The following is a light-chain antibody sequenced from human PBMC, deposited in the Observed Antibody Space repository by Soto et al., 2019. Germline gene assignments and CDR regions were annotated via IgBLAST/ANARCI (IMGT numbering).Light chain of an antibody. J-gene: IGKJ5*01. CDR3: QKYNSALT. V-gene: IGKV1-33*01. CDR1: QDISNH. Sequence: DIQMTQSPSSLSASVGDRVTITCQASQDISNHLNWYQQKPGKAPKLLIYVASNLDTGVPSRFSGSGSGTDFTLTISSLQPEDVATYYCQKYNSALTFGQGTRLEIK. CDR2: VAS.